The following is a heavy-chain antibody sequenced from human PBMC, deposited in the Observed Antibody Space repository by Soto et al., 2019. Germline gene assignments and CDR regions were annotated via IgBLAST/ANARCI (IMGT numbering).Heavy chain of an antibody. CDR3: AHRPRGYSYHFDS. D-gene: IGHD5-18*01. V-gene: IGHV2-5*02. CDR2: IYWDYDE. Sequence: QITLKESGPTLVKPTQTLTLTCTFSGFSLTTRGVGVGWIRQPPGKALEWLALIYWDYDEGYSQSLTSRLTITKDTYKNQVVLTMTNMYPVDTATYYCAHRPRGYSYHFDSWGQGTLVTVSS. J-gene: IGHJ4*02. CDR1: GFSLTTRGVG.